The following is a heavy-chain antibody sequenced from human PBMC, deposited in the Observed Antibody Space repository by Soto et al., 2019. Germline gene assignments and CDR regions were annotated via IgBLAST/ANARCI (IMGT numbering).Heavy chain of an antibody. Sequence: SETLSLTCTVSGGSISSYYWSWIRQPPGKGLEWIGYIYYSGSTNYNPSLKSRVTISVDTSKNQFSLKLSSVTAADTAVYYCARLLWPDSRGRSDYWGQGTLVTVSS. D-gene: IGHD3-16*01. J-gene: IGHJ4*02. CDR2: IYYSGST. CDR1: GGSISSYY. CDR3: ARLLWPDSRGRSDY. V-gene: IGHV4-59*08.